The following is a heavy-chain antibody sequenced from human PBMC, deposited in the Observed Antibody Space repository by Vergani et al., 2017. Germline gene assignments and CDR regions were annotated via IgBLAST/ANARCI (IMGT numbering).Heavy chain of an antibody. D-gene: IGHD6-13*01. CDR2: ISGSGGST. CDR1: GFTFSSYA. J-gene: IGHJ4*02. Sequence: EVQLLESGGGLVQPGGSLRLSCAASGFTFSSYAMSWVRQAPGKGLEWVSAISGSGGSTYYADSVKGRFTISRDNSKNTLYLQMNSLRAEETAVYYCAKAPSSSWRVFDYWGQGTLVTVSS. V-gene: IGHV3-23*01. CDR3: AKAPSSSWRVFDY.